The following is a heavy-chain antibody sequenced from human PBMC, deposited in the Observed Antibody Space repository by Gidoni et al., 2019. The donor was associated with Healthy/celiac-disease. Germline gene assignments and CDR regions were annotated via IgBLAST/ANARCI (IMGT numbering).Heavy chain of an antibody. CDR1: GGSFSGYY. V-gene: IGHV4-34*01. CDR3: ARMWEGSSSDPYGFDP. D-gene: IGHD6-13*01. J-gene: IGHJ5*02. Sequence: QVQLQQWGAGLLKPSETLSLTCAVYGGSFSGYYWGWIRQPPGKGLEWIGEINHSGSTNYNPSLKSRVTISVDTSKNQFSLKLSSVTAADTAVYYCARMWEGSSSDPYGFDPWGQGTLVTVSS. CDR2: INHSGST.